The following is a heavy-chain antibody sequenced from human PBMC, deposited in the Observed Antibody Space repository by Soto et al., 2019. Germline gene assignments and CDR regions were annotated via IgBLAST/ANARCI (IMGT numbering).Heavy chain of an antibody. CDR3: ARNFWSGYYPPTPYYYYMDV. CDR1: GGSISSYY. D-gene: IGHD3-3*01. Sequence: SETLSLTCTVSGGSISSYYWSWIRQPPGKGLEWIGYIYYSGSTNYNPSLKSRVTISVDTSKNQFSLKLSSVTAADTAVYYCARNFWSGYYPPTPYYYYMDVWGKGTTVTVSS. J-gene: IGHJ6*03. V-gene: IGHV4-59*08. CDR2: IYYSGST.